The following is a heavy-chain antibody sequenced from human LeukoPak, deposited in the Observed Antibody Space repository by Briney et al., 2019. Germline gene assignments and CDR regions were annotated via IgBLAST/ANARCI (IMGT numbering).Heavy chain of an antibody. D-gene: IGHD2-15*01. CDR3: AKVGCSGGSCYYYYGMDV. CDR2: ISGSGGST. Sequence: GGSPRLSCAASGFTFSSYAMSWVRQAPGKGLEWVSAISGSGGSTYYADSVKGRFTISRDNSKNTLYLQMNSLRAEDTAVYYCAKVGCSGGSCYYYYGMDVWGKGTTVTVSS. J-gene: IGHJ6*04. V-gene: IGHV3-23*01. CDR1: GFTFSSYA.